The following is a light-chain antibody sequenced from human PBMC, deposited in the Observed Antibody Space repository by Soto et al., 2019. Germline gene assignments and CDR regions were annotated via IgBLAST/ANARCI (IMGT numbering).Light chain of an antibody. CDR1: QSVSSY. CDR2: AAS. V-gene: IGKV3-15*01. Sequence: DIVFTQSASTLSLSKGERATLSCRASQSVSSYLSWYQQKPGQAPRLLIYAASTRAAGIPARFSGSGSGTDFTLTISSLQSEDFAIYYCQQYYDWPITFGQGTRLEFK. CDR3: QQYYDWPIT. J-gene: IGKJ5*01.